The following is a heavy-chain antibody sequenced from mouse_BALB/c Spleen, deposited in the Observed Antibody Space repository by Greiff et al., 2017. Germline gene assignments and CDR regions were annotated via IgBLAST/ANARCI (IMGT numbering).Heavy chain of an antibody. CDR1: GYTFTDYA. V-gene: IGHV1S137*01. D-gene: IGHD4-1*01. J-gene: IGHJ4*01. Sequence: QVHVKQSGAELVRPGVSVKISCKGSGYTFTDYAMHWVKQSHAKSLEWIGVISTYYGDASYNQKFKGKATMTVDKSSSTAYMELARLTSEDSAIYYCAKLGPFYAMDYWGQGTSVTVSS. CDR2: ISTYYGDA. CDR3: AKLGPFYAMDY.